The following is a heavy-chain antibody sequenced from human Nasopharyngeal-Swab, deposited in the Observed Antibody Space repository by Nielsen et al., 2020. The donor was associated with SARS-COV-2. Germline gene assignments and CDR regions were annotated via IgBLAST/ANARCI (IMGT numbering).Heavy chain of an antibody. CDR1: GFTFSSYA. CDR3: AKVRSWRLDAFYS. V-gene: IGHV3-23*03. CDR2: IHSDPSNT. Sequence: GGSLRLSCAASGFTFSSYAMSWVRQAPGKGLEWVSVIHSDPSNTYYVDSVKGRFTISRDNSKKTLFLQMDSLRVEDTAVYYCAKVRSWRLDAFYSWGQGTLVTVSS. D-gene: IGHD6-13*01. J-gene: IGHJ4*02.